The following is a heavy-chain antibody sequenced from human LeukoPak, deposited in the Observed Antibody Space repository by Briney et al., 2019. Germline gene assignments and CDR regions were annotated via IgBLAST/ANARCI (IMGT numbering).Heavy chain of an antibody. CDR3: ARGRWFDP. V-gene: IGHV4-34*01. CDR2: INHSGST. Sequence: SSETLSLTCAVYGGSFSGYYWSWIRQPPGKGLEWIGEINHSGSTNYNPSLKSRVTISVDTSKNQFSLKLSSVTAADTAVYYCARGRWFDPWGQGTLVTVSS. J-gene: IGHJ5*02. CDR1: GGSFSGYY.